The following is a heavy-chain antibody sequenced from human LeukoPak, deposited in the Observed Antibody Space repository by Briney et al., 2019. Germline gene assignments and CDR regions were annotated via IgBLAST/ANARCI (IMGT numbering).Heavy chain of an antibody. CDR3: ARGTGYSSSWYANQRIDY. V-gene: IGHV4-39*07. CDR2: IYYSGST. J-gene: IGHJ4*02. Sequence: SETLSLTCTVSGGSISSSSYYWGWIRQPPGKGLEWIGSIYYSGSTYYNPSLKSRVTISVDTSKNQFSLKLSSVTAADTAVYYCARGTGYSSSWYANQRIDYWGQGTLVTVSS. D-gene: IGHD6-13*01. CDR1: GGSISSSSYY.